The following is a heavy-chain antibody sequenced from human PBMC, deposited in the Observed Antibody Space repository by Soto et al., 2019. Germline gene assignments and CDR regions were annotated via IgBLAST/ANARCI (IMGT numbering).Heavy chain of an antibody. CDR1: GYTFISYG. D-gene: IGHD6-19*01. CDR2: ISAYNGNT. Sequence: ASVKVSCKASGYTFISYGISWVRQAPGQGLEWVGWISAYNGNTNYAQKLQGRVTMTTDTSTSTAYMELRSLRSDDTAVYYCARDPSSGWYFDYWGQGTLVTVSS. CDR3: ARDPSSGWYFDY. V-gene: IGHV1-18*04. J-gene: IGHJ4*02.